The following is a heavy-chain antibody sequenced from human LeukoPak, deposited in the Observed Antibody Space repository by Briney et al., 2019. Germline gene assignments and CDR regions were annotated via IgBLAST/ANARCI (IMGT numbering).Heavy chain of an antibody. J-gene: IGHJ4*02. CDR3: ARDIDNYGDYIPY. CDR2: ISSSSIYI. Sequence: GGSLRLSCVVSGFTFSSYSINWVRQAPGKGLEWVSSISSSSIYIYYADSVKGRFTISRDNAKNSLYLQMNSLRAEDTAVYYCARDIDNYGDYIPYWGQGTLVTVSS. D-gene: IGHD4-17*01. CDR1: GFTFSSYS. V-gene: IGHV3-21*01.